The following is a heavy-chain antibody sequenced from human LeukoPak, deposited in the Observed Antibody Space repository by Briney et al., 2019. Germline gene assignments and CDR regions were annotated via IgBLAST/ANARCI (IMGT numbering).Heavy chain of an antibody. CDR2: IWYDGGTK. V-gene: IGHV3-33*01. Sequence: GSLRLSCAASGFPFSPYGMHWVRQAPGKGLEWVAVIWYDGGTKYYADSVKGRFTISRDNSKNTLYLQMNSLRPEDTAVYYCARASGCYDYWGQGTLVTVSS. CDR3: ARASGCYDY. J-gene: IGHJ4*02. D-gene: IGHD1-26*01. CDR1: GFPFSPYG.